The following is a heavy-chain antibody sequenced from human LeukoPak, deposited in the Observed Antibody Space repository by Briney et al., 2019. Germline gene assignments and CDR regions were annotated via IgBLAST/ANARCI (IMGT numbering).Heavy chain of an antibody. Sequence: GGSLRLSCAASGFTFSSYAMHWVRQAPGKGLEWVAVISYDGSNKYYADSVKGRFTISRDNSKNTLYLQMNSLRAEDTAVYYCARVVGSGRGPNYYYYGMDVWGQGTTVTVSS. D-gene: IGHD6-19*01. CDR1: GFTFSSYA. J-gene: IGHJ6*02. CDR2: ISYDGSNK. V-gene: IGHV3-30-3*01. CDR3: ARVVGSGRGPNYYYYGMDV.